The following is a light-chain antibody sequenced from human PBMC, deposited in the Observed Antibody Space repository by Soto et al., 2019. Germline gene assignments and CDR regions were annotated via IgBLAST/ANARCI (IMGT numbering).Light chain of an antibody. J-gene: IGKJ1*01. CDR1: QNIDKY. CDR2: KAS. CDR3: QKYNSYSWK. Sequence: DIQMTQSPSSLSSSVVDRVTITCQASQNIDKYLNWYQQKPGKAPKLLIYKASSLESGVPSRFSGSGSGTAFTLTISSLQPDDFATYYCQKYNSYSWKFGQGTKVDIK. V-gene: IGKV1-5*03.